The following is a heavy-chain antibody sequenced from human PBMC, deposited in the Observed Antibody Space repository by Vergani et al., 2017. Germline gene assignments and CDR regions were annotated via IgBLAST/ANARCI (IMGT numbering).Heavy chain of an antibody. CDR2: IYYSGIT. CDR1: GGSVSSGDYY. J-gene: IGHJ4*02. D-gene: IGHD2-21*01. Sequence: QVQLQESGPGLVKPSQTLSLTCTVSGGSVSSGDYYWSWIRQPPGKGLEWIGYIYYSGITYYNPSLKSRVIISLATSKNQFSLRLSSVTAADTAVYYCARVPLLRSCGRANCHPDVSFDYWGQGTLVTVSS. V-gene: IGHV4-30-4*08. CDR3: ARVPLLRSCGRANCHPDVSFDY.